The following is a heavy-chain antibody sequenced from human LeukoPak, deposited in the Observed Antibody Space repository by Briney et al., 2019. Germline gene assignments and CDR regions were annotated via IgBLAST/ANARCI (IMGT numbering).Heavy chain of an antibody. CDR3: ATSDYGGNSNAFDI. CDR2: FDPEDGET. J-gene: IGHJ3*02. CDR1: GYTLTELS. D-gene: IGHD4-23*01. V-gene: IGHV1-24*01. Sequence: ASVKVSCKVSGYTLTELSMHWVRQAPGKGLEWMGGFDPEDGETIYAQKFQGRVTITADKSTSTAYMELSSLRSEDTAVYYCATSDYGGNSNAFDIWGQGTMVTVSS.